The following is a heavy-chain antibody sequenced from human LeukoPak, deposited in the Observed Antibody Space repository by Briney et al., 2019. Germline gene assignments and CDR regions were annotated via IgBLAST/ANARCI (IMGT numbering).Heavy chain of an antibody. V-gene: IGHV3-48*04. CDR2: ISSSSSTI. J-gene: IGHJ4*02. CDR1: GFTFRNYG. D-gene: IGHD4-17*01. Sequence: GGSLRLSCTTSGFTFRNYGMTWVRQAPGKGLEWVSYISSSSSTIFYADSVKGRFTISRDNAKNSLYLQMNSLRAEDTAVYYYARVGYGDYVTVDEYWGQGTLVTVYS. CDR3: ARVGYGDYVTVDEY.